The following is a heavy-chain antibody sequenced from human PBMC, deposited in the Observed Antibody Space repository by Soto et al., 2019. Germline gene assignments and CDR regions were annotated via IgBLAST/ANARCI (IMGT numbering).Heavy chain of an antibody. D-gene: IGHD6-19*01. CDR2: IIPIFGTA. CDR1: GGTFSSYA. CDR3: AMLPVADLYRDY. Sequence: QVQLVQSGAEVKKPGSSVKVSCKASGGTFSSYAISWVRQAPGQGLEWMGGIIPIFGTANYAQKFQGRVSIPAYASSSTVYIQPSSLRSEETVVYYCAMLPVADLYRDYWGQGTLVTVSS. V-gene: IGHV1-69*12. J-gene: IGHJ4*02.